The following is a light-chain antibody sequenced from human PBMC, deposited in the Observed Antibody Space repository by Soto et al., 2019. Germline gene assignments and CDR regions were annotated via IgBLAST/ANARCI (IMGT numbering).Light chain of an antibody. CDR3: SSYTSSSTLYV. Sequence: QSVLTQPASVSGSPGQSITISCTGTSSDVGGYNYVCWYKQHPGKAPQLMIYEVTNRPSGVSDRFSGSKSGNTASLTISGLKAEDEADYYCSSYTSSSTLYVFGTGTKVPS. V-gene: IGLV2-14*01. J-gene: IGLJ1*01. CDR2: EVT. CDR1: SSDVGGYNY.